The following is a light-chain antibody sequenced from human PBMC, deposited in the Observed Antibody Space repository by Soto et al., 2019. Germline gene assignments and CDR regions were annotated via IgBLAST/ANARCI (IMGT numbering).Light chain of an antibody. CDR2: DVS. V-gene: IGLV2-11*01. CDR1: SSDVGGYNY. CDR3: CSYAGSYTLGV. J-gene: IGLJ3*02. Sequence: QSALTQPRSVSGSPGQSVTISCTGTSSDVGGYNYVSWYQQHPGKAPKLMIYDVSKRPSGVPDRFSGSKSDNTASLTISGLQAEDEADYYCCSYAGSYTLGVFGGGTKVTVL.